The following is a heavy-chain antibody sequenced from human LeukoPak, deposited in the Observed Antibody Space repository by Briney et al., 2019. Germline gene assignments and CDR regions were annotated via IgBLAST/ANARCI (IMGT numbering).Heavy chain of an antibody. V-gene: IGHV3-13*01. CDR1: GFTFSSFD. Sequence: GGSLRLSCAASGFTFSSFDMHWVRQPTGQGLEWVSTIGTASDTYYPGSVEGRCTLSRDNAKNSLYLQMNSLTAGDTAVYYCARGPPRGKYYYMDVWGKGTTVTVSS. J-gene: IGHJ6*03. D-gene: IGHD1-1*01. CDR2: IGTASDT. CDR3: ARGPPRGKYYYMDV.